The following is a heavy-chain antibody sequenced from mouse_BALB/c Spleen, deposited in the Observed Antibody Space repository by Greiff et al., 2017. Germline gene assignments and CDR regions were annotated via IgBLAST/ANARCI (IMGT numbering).Heavy chain of an antibody. CDR2: IWAGGST. V-gene: IGHV2-9*02. CDR3: ARVWLRDAMDY. J-gene: IGHJ4*01. D-gene: IGHD2-2*01. CDR1: GFSLTSYG. Sequence: VHLVESGPGLVAPSQSLSITCTVSGFSLTSYGVHWVRQPPGKGLEWLGVIWAGGSTNYNSALMSRLSISKDNSKSQVFLKMNSLQTDDTAMYYCARVWLRDAMDYWGQGTSVTVSS.